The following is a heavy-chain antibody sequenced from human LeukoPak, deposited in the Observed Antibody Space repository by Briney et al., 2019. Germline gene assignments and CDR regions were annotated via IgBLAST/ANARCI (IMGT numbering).Heavy chain of an antibody. CDR2: ISYDGSNK. J-gene: IGHJ4*02. D-gene: IGHD3-22*01. V-gene: IGHV3-30-3*01. CDR1: GFTFSSYA. Sequence: GGSLRLSCAASGFTFSSYAMHWVRQAPGKGLEWVAVISYDGSNKYYADSVKGRFTISRDNSKNTLYLQMNSLRAEDTAVYYCARKISYYDSRGPFDYWGQGTLVTVSS. CDR3: ARKISYYDSRGPFDY.